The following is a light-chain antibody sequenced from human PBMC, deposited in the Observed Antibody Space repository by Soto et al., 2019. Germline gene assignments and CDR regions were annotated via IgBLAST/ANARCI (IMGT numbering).Light chain of an antibody. CDR1: QSISRY. CDR3: QQSYNIPRAT. Sequence: DIQLTQSPSSLSASVGDRITITCRSSQSISRYLNWYQQKPGKAPKVLIYAASSLQSGVPPRFSGSGSGTDFTLTISSLQPEDFATYFCQQSYNIPRATFGQGTKVEIK. CDR2: AAS. J-gene: IGKJ1*01. V-gene: IGKV1-39*01.